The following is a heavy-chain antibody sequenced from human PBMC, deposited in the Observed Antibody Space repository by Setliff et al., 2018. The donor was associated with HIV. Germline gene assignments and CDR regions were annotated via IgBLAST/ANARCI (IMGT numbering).Heavy chain of an antibody. CDR1: GFTFRSYA. D-gene: IGHD1-26*01. Sequence: GGSLRLSCAASGFTFRSYAMSWVRQAPGKGLEWVSSISGSGGTTYYADSVKGRFTISRDNSKDTLYLQMNSLRAEDTAVYYCAKDPNSGSYYRTTVGCYFDYWGQGTLVTVSS. V-gene: IGHV3-23*01. CDR3: AKDPNSGSYYRTTVGCYFDY. J-gene: IGHJ4*02. CDR2: ISGSGGTT.